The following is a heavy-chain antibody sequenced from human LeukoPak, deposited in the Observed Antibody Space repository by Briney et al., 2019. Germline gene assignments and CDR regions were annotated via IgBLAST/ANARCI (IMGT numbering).Heavy chain of an antibody. CDR3: AREYNWNGFDP. D-gene: IGHD1-20*01. J-gene: IGHJ5*02. CDR1: GGSISSGGYY. V-gene: IGHV4-31*03. Sequence: SETLSLTCTVSGGSISSGGYYWSWIRQHPGKGLEWIGCIYYSGSTYYNPSLKSRVTISVDTSKNQFSLKLSSVTAADTAVYYCAREYNWNGFDPWGQGTLVTVSS. CDR2: IYYSGST.